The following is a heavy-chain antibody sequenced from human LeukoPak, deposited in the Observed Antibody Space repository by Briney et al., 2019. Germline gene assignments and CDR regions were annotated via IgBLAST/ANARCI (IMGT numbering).Heavy chain of an antibody. Sequence: GGSLRLSCAASGFTFSDYYMSWIRQAPGKGLEGVSYISSSGSTIYYADYVKGRFTISRDNAKNSLYLQMNSLRAEDTAVYYCARGLGDGYNVFDYWGQGTLVTVSS. J-gene: IGHJ4*02. CDR1: GFTFSDYY. D-gene: IGHD5-24*01. V-gene: IGHV3-11*04. CDR2: ISSSGSTI. CDR3: ARGLGDGYNVFDY.